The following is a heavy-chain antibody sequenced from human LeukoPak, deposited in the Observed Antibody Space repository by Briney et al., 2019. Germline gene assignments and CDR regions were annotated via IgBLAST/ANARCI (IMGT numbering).Heavy chain of an antibody. Sequence: PGGSLRLSCAASGFTFSSYAMSCVRQAPGKGLEWVSTISGGGGSTYYADSVKGRFTISRDSSKNTLYLQMNSLRAEDTALYYCARDAGYYNLDYWGQGTLVTVSS. V-gene: IGHV3-23*01. CDR1: GFTFSSYA. D-gene: IGHD3-9*01. J-gene: IGHJ4*02. CDR3: ARDAGYYNLDY. CDR2: ISGGGGST.